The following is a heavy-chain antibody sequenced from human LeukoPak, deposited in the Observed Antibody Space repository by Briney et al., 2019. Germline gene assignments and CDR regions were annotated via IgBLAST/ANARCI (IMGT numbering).Heavy chain of an antibody. D-gene: IGHD3-10*01. CDR1: GYIFANYW. Sequence: GESLKISCKASGYIFANYWIGWVRLLPGKGLEWMGIIYPADSDTRYSPSFQGQVTISADKSISTAYLQWSSLKASDTAMYYCARQTTMATDYWGQGTLVTVSS. J-gene: IGHJ4*02. CDR3: ARQTTMATDY. V-gene: IGHV5-51*01. CDR2: IYPADSDT.